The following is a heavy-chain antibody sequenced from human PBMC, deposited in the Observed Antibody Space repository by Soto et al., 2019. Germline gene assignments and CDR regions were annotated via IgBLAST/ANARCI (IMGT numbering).Heavy chain of an antibody. CDR3: ARESCSRASCYFLGF. CDR2: ISSSSSYM. V-gene: IGHV3-21*01. J-gene: IGHJ4*02. Sequence: GGSLRLSCAASGFGFSSYSMNWVRQAPGKGLEWVSYISSSSSYMDSIESVKGRFTISRDNAKNSLYMQMNSLRAEDTAIYYCARESCSRASCYFLGFWGQGTLVTVSS. CDR1: GFGFSSYS. D-gene: IGHD3-22*01.